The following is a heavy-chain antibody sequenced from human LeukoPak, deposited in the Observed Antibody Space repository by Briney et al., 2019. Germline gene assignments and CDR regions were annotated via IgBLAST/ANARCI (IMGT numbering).Heavy chain of an antibody. Sequence: GGSLRLSCAASGFRFTNYWMSWVRQAPGKGLEWVANIKQDGSEIDYSDPMKGRFTIPRDNTRNSVYLQVDSLRAEDTGVYYCARIGYSSSSFDYWGQGTLVTVSS. CDR2: IKQDGSEI. CDR3: ARIGYSSSSFDY. CDR1: GFRFTNYW. J-gene: IGHJ4*02. D-gene: IGHD5-18*01. V-gene: IGHV3-7*01.